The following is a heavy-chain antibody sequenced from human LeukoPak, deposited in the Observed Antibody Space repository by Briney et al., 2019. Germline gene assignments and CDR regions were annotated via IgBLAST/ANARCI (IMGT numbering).Heavy chain of an antibody. CDR1: GFTVRSNY. J-gene: IGHJ4*02. CDR2: IYDDRST. V-gene: IGHV3-53*01. Sequence: GGSLRLSCTASGFTVRSNYMSWVRQAPGKGLEWVSIIYDDRSTYYAASVKGRFTISRDDSKNTLLLQMDSLRAEDTAIYYCARDSAFSSYSYWGRGALVTVSS. D-gene: IGHD2-21*01. CDR3: ARDSAFSSYSY.